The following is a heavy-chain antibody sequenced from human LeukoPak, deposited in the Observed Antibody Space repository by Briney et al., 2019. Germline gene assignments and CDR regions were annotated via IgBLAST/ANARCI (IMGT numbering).Heavy chain of an antibody. D-gene: IGHD6-13*01. CDR1: GGSISSYY. J-gene: IGHJ4*02. Sequence: SETLSLTCTVSGGSISSYYWSWIRQPPGKGLEWIGYIYYSGSTNYNPSLKSRVTVSVDTSKNQFSLKLSSVTAADTALYYCARSRGYFDYWGQGTLVTVSS. CDR2: IYYSGST. CDR3: ARSRGYFDY. V-gene: IGHV4-59*01.